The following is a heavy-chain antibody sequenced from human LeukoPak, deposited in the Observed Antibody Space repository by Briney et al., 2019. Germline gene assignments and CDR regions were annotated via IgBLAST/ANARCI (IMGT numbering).Heavy chain of an antibody. V-gene: IGHV4-61*01. CDR1: GGSISSSSYY. CDR2: IYYSGST. Sequence: SETLSLTCTVSGGSISSSSYYWSWIRQPPGKGLEWIGYIYYSGSTNYNPSLKSRVTISVDTSKNQFSLKLSSVTAADTAVYYCARVGANSYGLDVWGKGTTVTVSS. D-gene: IGHD4/OR15-4a*01. CDR3: ARVGANSYGLDV. J-gene: IGHJ6*04.